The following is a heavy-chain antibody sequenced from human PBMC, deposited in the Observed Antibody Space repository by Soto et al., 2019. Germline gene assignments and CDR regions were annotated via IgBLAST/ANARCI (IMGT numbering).Heavy chain of an antibody. CDR1: GGFISNYY. J-gene: IGHJ4*02. CDR3: AGGFDYYDSSGYYFDD. V-gene: IGHV4-59*01. D-gene: IGHD3-22*01. CDR2: IYNSGGT. Sequence: PSETLSLTCTVSGGFISNYYWSWIRQPPGKGLEWIGYIYNSGGTNYNPSLKSRVTISVDTSKNQFSLKLSSVTAADTAVYYCAGGFDYYDSSGYYFDDWGQGTLVTVSS.